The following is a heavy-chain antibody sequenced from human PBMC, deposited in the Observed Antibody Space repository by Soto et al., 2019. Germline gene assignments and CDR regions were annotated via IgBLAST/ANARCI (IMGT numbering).Heavy chain of an antibody. CDR3: VRGTRDCSSDSGYTPPGCFYYGMDV. V-gene: IGHV1-69*13. D-gene: IGHD2-2*01. CDR2: IIPMCGAP. J-gene: IGHJ6*02. Sequence: SVRVSCKASGGSFRRNGISWGRQAPGQGLEWMGGIIPMCGAPNYGQKVRGRVTINADESKSTAYMDLSSLRSDDTAIYYCVRGTRDCSSDSGYTPPGCFYYGMDVWGQGTTVTVSS. CDR1: GGSFRRNG.